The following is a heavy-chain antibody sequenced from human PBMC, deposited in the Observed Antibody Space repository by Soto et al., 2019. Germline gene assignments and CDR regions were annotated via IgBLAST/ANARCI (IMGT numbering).Heavy chain of an antibody. Sequence: ASVKVSCKASGYTFTGYYMPWVRQAPGQGLEWMGWINPNSGGTNYAQKFQGWVTMTRDTSISTAYMELSRLRSDDTAVYYCARDARGTTNYYYYYMDVWGKGTTVTVSS. CDR1: GYTFTGYY. J-gene: IGHJ6*03. D-gene: IGHD1-1*01. CDR2: INPNSGGT. V-gene: IGHV1-2*04. CDR3: ARDARGTTNYYYYYMDV.